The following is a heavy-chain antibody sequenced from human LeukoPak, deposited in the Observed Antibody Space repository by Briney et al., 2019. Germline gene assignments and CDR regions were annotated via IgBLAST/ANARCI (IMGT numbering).Heavy chain of an antibody. CDR1: GGSISSSGYY. J-gene: IGHJ5*02. V-gene: IGHV4-39*01. CDR3: ARHEGSIVVVPAARTYVSRFNNWFDP. D-gene: IGHD2-2*01. CDR2: FYYSGCT. Sequence: SETLSLTCTVSGGSISSSGYYWGWIRQPPGKGLEWIGSFYYSGCTFYNPSLKSRVTISVDTSKNQFSLKLSSVTAADTAVYYCARHEGSIVVVPAARTYVSRFNNWFDPWGQGTLVTVSS.